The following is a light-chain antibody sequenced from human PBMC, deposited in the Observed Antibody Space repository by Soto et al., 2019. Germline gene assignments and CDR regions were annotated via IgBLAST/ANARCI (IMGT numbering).Light chain of an antibody. Sequence: EIVLTQSPATLSLSPGERATLSCRASQGVSSYLAWYQQKPGQAPRLLIYDASNRATGIPARFRGSGPGTDFTLTISSLEPEDFAVYYCQQRSNWHFGPGTKVDIK. V-gene: IGKV3D-11*01. CDR2: DAS. J-gene: IGKJ3*01. CDR1: QGVSSY. CDR3: QQRSNWH.